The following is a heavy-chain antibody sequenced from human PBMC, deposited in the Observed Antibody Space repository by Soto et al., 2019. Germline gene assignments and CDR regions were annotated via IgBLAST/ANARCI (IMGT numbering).Heavy chain of an antibody. Sequence: PGGSLRLSCAASGFTFSTYAMSWVRQAPGKGLEWVSVIGEGGFSTQYAASVKGRFTISRDSSQSTVYLQMNSLRDEDTAVYYCAKDPWNNWSGLFDPWGQGTLVTVSS. V-gene: IGHV3-23*01. CDR1: GFTFSTYA. J-gene: IGHJ5*02. D-gene: IGHD1-1*01. CDR3: AKDPWNNWSGLFDP. CDR2: IGEGGFST.